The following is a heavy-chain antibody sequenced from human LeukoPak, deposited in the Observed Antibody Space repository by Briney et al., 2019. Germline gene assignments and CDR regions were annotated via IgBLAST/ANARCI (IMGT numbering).Heavy chain of an antibody. J-gene: IGHJ4*02. CDR2: ISSSSNYI. CDR1: GFIFTSYS. CDR3: AREPGDSSGWSE. V-gene: IGHV3-21*01. Sequence: GGSLRLSCAASGFIFTSYSMNCVRQAPGKGLEWVSSISSSSNYIYYADSVKGRFTISRDNAKNSLYLQMNSLRAEDTAVYYCAREPGDSSGWSEWGQGTLVTVSS. D-gene: IGHD6-19*01.